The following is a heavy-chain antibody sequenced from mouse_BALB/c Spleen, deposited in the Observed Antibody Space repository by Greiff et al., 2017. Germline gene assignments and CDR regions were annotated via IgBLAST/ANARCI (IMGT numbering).Heavy chain of an antibody. J-gene: IGHJ4*01. CDR3: ARKYGNYDAMDY. Sequence: QVQLQQSGAELMKPGASVKISFKATGYTFSSYWIEWVKQRPGHGLEWIGEILPGSGSTNYNEKFKGKATFTADTSSNTAYMQLSSLTSEDSAVYYCARKYGNYDAMDYWGQGTSVTVSS. D-gene: IGHD2-10*02. V-gene: IGHV1-9*01. CDR2: ILPGSGST. CDR1: GYTFSSYW.